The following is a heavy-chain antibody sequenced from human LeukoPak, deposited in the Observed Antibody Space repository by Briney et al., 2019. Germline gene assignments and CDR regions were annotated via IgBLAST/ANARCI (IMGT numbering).Heavy chain of an antibody. CDR3: ATQATPDPYYDFWSGWYYYYYGMDV. V-gene: IGHV4-4*02. J-gene: IGHJ6*02. CDR2: MYHSGST. Sequence: PSETLSLTCAVSGGSISSSNWWSWVRQPPGKGLEWIGEMYHSGSTHYNPSLKSRVTISVDKSKNQFSLKLSSVTAADTAVYYCATQATPDPYYDFWSGWYYYYYGMDVWGQGTTVTVSS. D-gene: IGHD3-3*01. CDR1: GGSISSSNW.